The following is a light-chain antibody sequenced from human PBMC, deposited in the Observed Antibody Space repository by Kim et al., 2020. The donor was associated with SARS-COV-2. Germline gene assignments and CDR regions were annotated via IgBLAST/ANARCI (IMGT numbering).Light chain of an antibody. CDR2: NAV. J-gene: IGKJ3*01. V-gene: IGKV1-16*01. Sequence: ASVVDSVIITCRASQRINNYLAWFHQKPGKAPKSLIYNAVKLHSGVPSRFSGSGSGTEFTLTISSLQPEDFAAYYCQHYLSYPSAFGPGTKVDIK. CDR1: QRINNY. CDR3: QHYLSYPSA.